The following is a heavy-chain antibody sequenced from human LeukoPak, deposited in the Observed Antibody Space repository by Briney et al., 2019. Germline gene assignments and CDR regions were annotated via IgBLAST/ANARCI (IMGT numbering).Heavy chain of an antibody. D-gene: IGHD2-2*01. J-gene: IGHJ6*02. CDR2: INHSGST. Sequence: SETLSLTCAVYGGSFSGYYWSWIRQPPGKGLEWIGEINHSGSTNYNPSLKSRVTISVDTSKNQFSLKLSSVTAADTAVYYCARGNIVVVPAANSYGMDVWGQGTTVTVSS. V-gene: IGHV4-34*01. CDR1: GGSFSGYY. CDR3: ARGNIVVVPAANSYGMDV.